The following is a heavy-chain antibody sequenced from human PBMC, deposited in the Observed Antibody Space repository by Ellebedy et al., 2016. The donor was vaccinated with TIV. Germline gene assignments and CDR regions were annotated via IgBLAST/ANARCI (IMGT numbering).Heavy chain of an antibody. J-gene: IGHJ4*02. V-gene: IGHV1-46*01. CDR2: INPSGGST. Sequence: ASVKVSXKASGYTFTSYYMHWVRQAPGQGLEWMGIINPSGGSTSYAQKFQGRVTMTRDTSTSTVYMELSSLRSEDTAVYYCARVSSPYCGGDCSWGYWGQGTLVTVSS. CDR3: ARVSSPYCGGDCSWGY. CDR1: GYTFTSYY. D-gene: IGHD2-21*02.